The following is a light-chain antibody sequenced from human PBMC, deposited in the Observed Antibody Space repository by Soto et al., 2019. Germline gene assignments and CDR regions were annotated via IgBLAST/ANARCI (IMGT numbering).Light chain of an antibody. CDR1: SSDVGGYNY. CDR2: EVS. Sequence: QSDLTQPPSASGSPGQSVTISCTGTSSDVGGYNYVSWYQQHPGKAPKLMIYEVSKRPSGVPDRFSGSKSGNTASLTVSGLQAEDEADYYCSSYAGSNNLVFGTGTQLTVL. CDR3: SSYAGSNNLV. J-gene: IGLJ1*01. V-gene: IGLV2-8*01.